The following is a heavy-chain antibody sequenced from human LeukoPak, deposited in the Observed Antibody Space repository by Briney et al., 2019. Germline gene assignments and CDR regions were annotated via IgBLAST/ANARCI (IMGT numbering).Heavy chain of an antibody. CDR2: TYYRSKWYN. Sequence: SQTLSLTCAISGDSVSSNSAAWNWIRQSPSRGLEWLGRTYYRSKWYNDYAVSVKSRITINPDTSKSQFSLQLNSVTPADTAVYYCARSYYDTSGYIVGAFDIWGQGTMVTVSS. CDR3: ARSYYDTSGYIVGAFDI. V-gene: IGHV6-1*01. D-gene: IGHD3-22*01. CDR1: GDSVSSNSAA. J-gene: IGHJ3*02.